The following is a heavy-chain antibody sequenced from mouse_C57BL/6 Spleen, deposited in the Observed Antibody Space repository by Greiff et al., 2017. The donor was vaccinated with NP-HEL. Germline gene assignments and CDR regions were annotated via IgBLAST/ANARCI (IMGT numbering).Heavy chain of an antibody. CDR3: ARIAVYYYGSRDWYFDV. CDR1: GFSLSTFGMG. CDR2: IWWEDDK. D-gene: IGHD1-1*01. V-gene: IGHV8-8*01. J-gene: IGHJ1*03. Sequence: QVTLKESGPGILQPSQTLSLPCSFSGFSLSTFGMGLGWIRQPSGKGLECLAPIWWEDDKYYTPDLKSRLTISKDTSKNQVFLKIANVDTADTATYYCARIAVYYYGSRDWYFDVWGTGTTVTVSS.